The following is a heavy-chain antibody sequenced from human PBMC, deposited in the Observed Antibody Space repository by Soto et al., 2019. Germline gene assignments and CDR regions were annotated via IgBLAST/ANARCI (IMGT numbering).Heavy chain of an antibody. Sequence: QVQLQESGPGLVKPSETLSLTCTVSGDSISSYYWSWVRQPPGQGLEWIGYISNSGGTNVNPSLKGRVTLSVDASMNQFCLRLRSVTAADTAVYFCSRVFGAYWYFDYWGRGTLVTVSS. V-gene: IGHV4-59*01. J-gene: IGHJ4*02. CDR1: GDSISSYY. D-gene: IGHD2-8*02. CDR2: ISNSGGT. CDR3: SRVFGAYWYFDY.